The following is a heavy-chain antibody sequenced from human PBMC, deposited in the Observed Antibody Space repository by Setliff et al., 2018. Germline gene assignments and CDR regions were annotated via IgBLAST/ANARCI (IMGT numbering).Heavy chain of an antibody. D-gene: IGHD5-12*01. CDR1: GYTFSSHY. CDR2: INPSGGTT. Sequence: ASVKVSCKASGYTFSSHYIHWVRQVPGQGLEWMGIINPSGGTTSYAPKFQGRVSMTRDTSTSTVYMQLSSLRSEDTAVYYCARDVEMATIGVSDAFDIWGQGTMVTVSS. J-gene: IGHJ3*02. V-gene: IGHV1-46*01. CDR3: ARDVEMATIGVSDAFDI.